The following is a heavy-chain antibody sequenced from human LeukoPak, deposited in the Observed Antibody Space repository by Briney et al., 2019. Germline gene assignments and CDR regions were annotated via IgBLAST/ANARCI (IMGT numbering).Heavy chain of an antibody. Sequence: GESLKISCKGSGYSFTTYCTVWARQMPGKGLEWMAIIFPGDSDTRYSPSFRGQVTISADKSISTAYLQWRSLKASDTAMYYCARLNLMAASSNNGFDPWGQGTMVTVSS. CDR3: ARLNLMAASSNNGFDP. V-gene: IGHV5-51*01. CDR1: GYSFTTYC. D-gene: IGHD6-13*01. CDR2: IFPGDSDT. J-gene: IGHJ4*01.